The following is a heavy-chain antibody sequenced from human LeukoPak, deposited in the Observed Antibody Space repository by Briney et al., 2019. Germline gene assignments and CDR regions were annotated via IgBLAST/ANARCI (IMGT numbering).Heavy chain of an antibody. CDR2: MYHSGDT. J-gene: IGHJ5*02. V-gene: IGHV4-38-2*02. D-gene: IGHD2-2*01. CDR1: GYSVSSGYY. Sequence: SETLSLTCTVSGYSVSSGYYWGWIRPPPGKGLEWIGSMYHSGDTYYNPSLKSRVTISVDTSKNQLSLKLSSVTAADTAVYYCARSKAHLSTSWYGTWFDPWGQGTLVTVSS. CDR3: ARSKAHLSTSWYGTWFDP.